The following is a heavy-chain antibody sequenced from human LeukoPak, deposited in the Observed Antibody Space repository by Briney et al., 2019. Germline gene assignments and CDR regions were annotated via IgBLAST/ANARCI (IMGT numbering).Heavy chain of an antibody. J-gene: IGHJ4*02. Sequence: SETLSLTCTVSGGAIRSHYWNWIRQPAGKGLEWIGRIYSSEYTNDNPSLKSRITMSVDMSKNQFSLRLNSVTAADTAVYYCARGEHSVDSWGQGMLVAVSS. CDR3: ARGEHSVDS. D-gene: IGHD1/OR15-1a*01. V-gene: IGHV4-4*07. CDR2: IYSSEYT. CDR1: GGAIRSHY.